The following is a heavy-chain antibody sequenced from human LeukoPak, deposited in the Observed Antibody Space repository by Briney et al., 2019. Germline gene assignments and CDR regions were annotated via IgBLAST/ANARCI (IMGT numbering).Heavy chain of an antibody. Sequence: KTGGSLRLSCAASGFTFSSYSMNWVRQAPGKGLEWVSSISSSSSYIYYAESVKGRFTISRDNPKNTLYLQMNSLRAEDTAVYYCVRDHYYSMDVWGQGTTVTVS. CDR1: GFTFSSYS. V-gene: IGHV3-21*01. CDR2: ISSSSSYI. J-gene: IGHJ6*02. CDR3: VRDHYYSMDV.